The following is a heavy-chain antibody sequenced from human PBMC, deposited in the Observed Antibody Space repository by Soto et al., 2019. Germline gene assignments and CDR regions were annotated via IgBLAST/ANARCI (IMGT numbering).Heavy chain of an antibody. CDR1: GFTFSDYW. J-gene: IGHJ6*03. V-gene: IGHV3-74*01. CDR2: IKRDGSTT. Sequence: EVQLVESGGGLVQPGGSLRLSCAASGFTFSDYWMNWVRQAPGKGLEWVSRIKRDGSTTNYADSVKGRFTISRDNAKKTLYLEMNSLRFEDTADYYCARGAINYYYEDVWGKGTTVTVSS. CDR3: ARGAINYYYEDV.